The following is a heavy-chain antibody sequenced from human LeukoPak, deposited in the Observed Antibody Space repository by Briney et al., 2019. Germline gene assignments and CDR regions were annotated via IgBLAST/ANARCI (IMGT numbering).Heavy chain of an antibody. CDR2: ISGSGGST. V-gene: IGHV3-23*01. J-gene: IGHJ6*02. Sequence: GGSLRLSCAASGFTFSSYAMSWVRQAPGKGLEWVSAISGSGGSTYYADSVKGRFTISRDNSKNTLYLQMNSLRAEDTAVYYCARDREWEHNGNGMDVWGQGTTVTVSS. CDR3: ARDREWEHNGNGMDV. D-gene: IGHD1-26*01. CDR1: GFTFSSYA.